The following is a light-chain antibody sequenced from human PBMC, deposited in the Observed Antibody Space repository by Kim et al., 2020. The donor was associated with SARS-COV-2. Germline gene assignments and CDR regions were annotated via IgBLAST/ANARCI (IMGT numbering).Light chain of an antibody. V-gene: IGLV2-8*01. CDR1: SSDVGGYNY. CDR2: EVN. CDR3: NSYAGSKILV. Sequence: QSALTQPPSASGSPGQSVTISCSGTSSDVGGYNYVSWYQQHPGKPPKLMIYEVNKRPSGVPDRFSGSKSGNTASLTVSGLQSEDEADYYCNSYAGSKILVFGGGTKLTVL. J-gene: IGLJ2*01.